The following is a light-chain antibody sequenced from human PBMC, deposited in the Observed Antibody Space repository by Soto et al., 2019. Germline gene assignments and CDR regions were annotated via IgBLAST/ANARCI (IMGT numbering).Light chain of an antibody. V-gene: IGKV1-39*01. J-gene: IGKJ1*01. CDR2: STS. CDR3: QQYYSAPRA. CDR1: QSISSS. Sequence: DIQMTQSPSSLSASVGDRVIITCRASQSISSSLNWYQQKPGKAPKLLIYSTSSLQSGVPSRFSGSGSGADFTLTISSLQPEDFATYYCQQYYSAPRAFGKETKVETK.